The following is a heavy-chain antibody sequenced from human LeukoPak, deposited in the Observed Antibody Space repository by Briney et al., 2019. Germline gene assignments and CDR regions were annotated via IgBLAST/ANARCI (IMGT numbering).Heavy chain of an antibody. J-gene: IGHJ4*02. V-gene: IGHV1-46*01. Sequence: ASVKVFCKASGYTFTSYYMHWVRQAPGQGLEWMGIINPSAGSTSSAQKFQDRLTVTRDTSTSTVHMELSSLRSEDTAVYYCARDSSSSAVDYWGQGTLVTVSS. D-gene: IGHD6-6*01. CDR2: INPSAGST. CDR1: GYTFTSYY. CDR3: ARDSSSSAVDY.